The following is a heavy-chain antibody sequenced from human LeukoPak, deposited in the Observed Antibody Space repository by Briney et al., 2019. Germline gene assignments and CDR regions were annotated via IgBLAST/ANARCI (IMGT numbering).Heavy chain of an antibody. CDR3: ARFEAVAGHWVVDH. V-gene: IGHV3-7*01. CDR2: INQDESQK. J-gene: IGHJ4*02. D-gene: IGHD6-19*01. CDR1: GFTFSRYW. Sequence: GGSLRLSCAASGFTFSRYWMTWVRQAPVEGLEWVANINQDESQKYYVGSVRGRFTISRDNAKNSLYLQMNSLTAEDTAVYYCARFEAVAGHWVVDHWGQGTLVTVSS.